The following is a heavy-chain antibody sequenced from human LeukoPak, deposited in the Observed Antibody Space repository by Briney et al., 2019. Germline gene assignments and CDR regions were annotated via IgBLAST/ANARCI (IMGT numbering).Heavy chain of an antibody. CDR3: ASPRGRAFDT. V-gene: IGHV3-48*03. D-gene: IGHD3-10*01. CDR1: GFIFSSYE. J-gene: IGHJ3*02. CDR2: ISGSATII. Sequence: GGSLRLSCAASGFIFSSYEMNWVRQAPGEGLEWISYISGSATIIYHADSVKGRFTISRDNAKNSLYLQMNSLRAEDTAVYYCASPRGRAFDTWGQGTMVTVSS.